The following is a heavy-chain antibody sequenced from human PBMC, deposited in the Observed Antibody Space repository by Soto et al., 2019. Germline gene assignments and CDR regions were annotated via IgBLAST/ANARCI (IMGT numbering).Heavy chain of an antibody. J-gene: IGHJ6*01. V-gene: IGHV2-70*01. Sequence: SGPTLVNPTQTLTLTCTFSGFSLSTSGMCVSWIRQPPGKALEWLALIDWDDDKYYSTSLKTRLTISKDTSKNQVVLTMTNMDPVDTATYYCARTAAADSVWGSYRYPYYYYGMDFRRQGTTVTACS. CDR1: GFSLSTSGMC. CDR2: IDWDDDK. CDR3: ARTAAADSVWGSYRYPYYYYGMDF. D-gene: IGHD3-16*02.